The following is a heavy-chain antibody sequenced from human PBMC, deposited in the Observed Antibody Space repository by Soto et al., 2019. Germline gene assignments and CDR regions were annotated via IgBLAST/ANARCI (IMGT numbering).Heavy chain of an antibody. J-gene: IGHJ5*02. V-gene: IGHV1-8*01. CDR2: MNPNSGNT. D-gene: IGHD3-22*01. Sequence: ASVKVSCKASGYTFTSYDINWVRQATGQGLEWMGWMNPNSGNTGYAQKFQGRVTMTRNTSISTAYMELSSLRSEDTAVYYCARGVNYYDSSGPSWFDPWGQGTLVTVSS. CDR1: GYTFTSYD. CDR3: ARGVNYYDSSGPSWFDP.